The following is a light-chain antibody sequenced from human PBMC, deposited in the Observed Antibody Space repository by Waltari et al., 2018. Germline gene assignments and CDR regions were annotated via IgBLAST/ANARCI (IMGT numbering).Light chain of an antibody. CDR3: QQYNSYLYT. Sequence: DIQMTQSPSTLSASVGDRVTITCRASPSISSGLAWYQQKPGKAPKLLIYKASSLESGVPSRFSGSGSGTEFTLTISSLQPDDFATYYCQQYNSYLYTFGQGTKLEIK. CDR1: PSISSG. V-gene: IGKV1-5*03. CDR2: KAS. J-gene: IGKJ2*01.